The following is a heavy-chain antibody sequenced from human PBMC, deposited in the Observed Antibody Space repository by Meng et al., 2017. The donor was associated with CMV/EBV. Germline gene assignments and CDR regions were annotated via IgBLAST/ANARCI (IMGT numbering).Heavy chain of an antibody. V-gene: IGHV3-9*01. D-gene: IGHD3-16*01. J-gene: IGHJ4*02. CDR3: AKDGGPFDY. CDR1: GFTFDDYA. CDR2: ISWNSGSI. Sequence: SLKISCAASGFTFDDYAMHWVRQAPGKGLEWASGISWNSGSIGYADSVKGRFTISRDNAKNSLYLQMNSLRAEDTALYYCAKDGGPFDYWGQGTLVTVSS.